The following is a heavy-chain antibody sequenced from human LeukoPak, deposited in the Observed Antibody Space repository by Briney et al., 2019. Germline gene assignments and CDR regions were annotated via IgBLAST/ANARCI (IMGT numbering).Heavy chain of an antibody. V-gene: IGHV3-74*01. Sequence: GGSLRLSCAASGFTFSSYWMNWVRQAPGKGLVWVSRIASDGNSTTYADSVKGRFSISRDNAKNTLYLQMNSLRVEDTAVYYCARGRPHGNDYWGQGTLVTVPS. CDR1: GFTFSSYW. D-gene: IGHD4-23*01. J-gene: IGHJ4*02. CDR3: ARGRPHGNDY. CDR2: IASDGNST.